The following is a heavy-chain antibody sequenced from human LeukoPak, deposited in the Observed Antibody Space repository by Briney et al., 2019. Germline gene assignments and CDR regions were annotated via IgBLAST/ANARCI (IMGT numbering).Heavy chain of an antibody. V-gene: IGHV3-20*04. CDR1: GFTFDGYG. CDR3: ARGPEYMDV. Sequence: GGSLRLSCAASGFTFDGYGMSWVRQPPGKGLKWVAGINGNGGLTGHADSVKGRFTISRDNAKNSLYLQMNSLRAEDTALYYCARGPEYMDVWGKGTTVTVSS. J-gene: IGHJ6*03. D-gene: IGHD1-14*01. CDR2: INGNGGLT.